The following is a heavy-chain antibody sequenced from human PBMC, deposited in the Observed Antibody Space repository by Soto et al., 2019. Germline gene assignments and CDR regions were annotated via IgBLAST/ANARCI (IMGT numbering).Heavy chain of an antibody. CDR3: ASTSSLSNYFDY. V-gene: IGHV1-3*01. CDR2: INAGNGNT. D-gene: IGHD1-26*01. J-gene: IGHJ4*02. Sequence: GQRLEWMGWINAGNGNTKYSQKFKGRVTITRDTSASTAYMELSSLRSEDTAVYYCASTSSLSNYFDYWGQGTLVTVPS.